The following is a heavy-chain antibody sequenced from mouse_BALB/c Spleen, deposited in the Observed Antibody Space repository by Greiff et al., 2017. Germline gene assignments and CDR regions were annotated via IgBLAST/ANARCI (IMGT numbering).Heavy chain of an antibody. J-gene: IGHJ3*01. CDR2: ILPGSGST. CDR1: GYTISNYW. CDR3: ATSYGYDGKFAY. Sequence: QVQLKQSGAELMKPGASVKISCKATGYTISNYWIEWVKQRPGHGLEWIGEILPGSGSTNCNEKFKGKATFSADTSSNTAYIQLSSLTSEDSAVYYCATSYGYDGKFAYWGQGTLVTVSA. D-gene: IGHD2-2*01. V-gene: IGHV1-9*01.